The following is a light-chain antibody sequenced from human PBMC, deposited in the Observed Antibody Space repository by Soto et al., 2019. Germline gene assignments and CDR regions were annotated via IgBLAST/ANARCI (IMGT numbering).Light chain of an antibody. V-gene: IGLV1-51*01. CDR3: GTWDSSLSAVV. J-gene: IGLJ2*01. CDR1: SSNIGRNY. Sequence: QSVLTQPPSVSAAPGQKVTISCSGSSSNIGRNYVSWYQQLPGTAPKLLVCDDNKRPSGIPDRFSGSKSGSSATLGITGLQTGDEADYYCGTWDSSLSAVVFGGGTKVTVL. CDR2: DDN.